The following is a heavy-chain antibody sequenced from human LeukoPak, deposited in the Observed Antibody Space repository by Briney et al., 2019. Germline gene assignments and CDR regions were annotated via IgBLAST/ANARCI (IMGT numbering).Heavy chain of an antibody. J-gene: IGHJ6*02. CDR3: AMVLRFLEWFISPNYYGMDV. CDR2: IHSNGSTT. D-gene: IGHD3-3*01. V-gene: IGHV3-74*01. CDR1: GITVSKYW. Sequence: GGSMRLSCAVSGITVSKYWIYWVRQVPGKGLVWVSRIHSNGSTTDYADSVKGRFTITRDNSKNTLYLQMNSLRAEDTAVYYCAMVLRFLEWFISPNYYGMDVWGQGTTVTVSS.